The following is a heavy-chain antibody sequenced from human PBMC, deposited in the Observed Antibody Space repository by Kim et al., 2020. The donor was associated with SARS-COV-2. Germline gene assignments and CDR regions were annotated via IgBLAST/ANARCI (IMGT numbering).Heavy chain of an antibody. D-gene: IGHD3-3*01. CDR3: AKSSEFWGGYYPIFHVDY. V-gene: IGHV3-23*01. CDR1: GFTFSSYA. Sequence: GGSLRLSCAASGFTFSSYAMSWVRQAPGKGLEWVSGISGIGGTTYYADSVKGRFTISRDNSKNTLYLQMNSLRAEDTAVYYCAKSSEFWGGYYPIFHVDYWGQGTPVTVSS. J-gene: IGHJ4*02. CDR2: ISGIGGTT.